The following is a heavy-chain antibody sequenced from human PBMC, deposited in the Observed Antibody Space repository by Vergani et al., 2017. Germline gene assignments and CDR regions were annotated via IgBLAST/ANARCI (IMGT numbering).Heavy chain of an antibody. CDR1: GYSISRGFY. CDR2: MFHTGEA. J-gene: IGHJ5*01. Sequence: QIQLQESGPGLVKPSETLPLTCSVSGYSISRGFYWAWIRQTPEKGLEWIGGMFHTGEASNSPSLQSRVAFSMVTSKNQFSLQLTSVTAADTAVYFCGVIXVRSPRPDNWFDSWGRGTLVTVSS. CDR3: GVIXVRSPRPDNWFDS. D-gene: IGHD3-16*02. V-gene: IGHV4-38-2*02.